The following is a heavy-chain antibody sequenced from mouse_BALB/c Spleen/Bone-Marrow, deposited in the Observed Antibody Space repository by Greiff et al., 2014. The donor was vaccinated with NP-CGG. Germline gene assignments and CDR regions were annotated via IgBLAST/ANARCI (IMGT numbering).Heavy chain of an antibody. D-gene: IGHD1-1*01. CDR3: ARYGYDSSYYAIDY. V-gene: IGHV1-67*01. CDR1: GYTFTDYA. Sequence: QVQLQQPGPELVRPGASVKISCKASGYTFTDYAMHWVKQSPAKGLEWIGVISTYSGNTNYNQKLKGKATMTVDKSSSTAYMELARLTYEDAANYYSARYGYDSSYYAIDYWGQGTSVTVSS. CDR2: ISTYSGNT. J-gene: IGHJ4*01.